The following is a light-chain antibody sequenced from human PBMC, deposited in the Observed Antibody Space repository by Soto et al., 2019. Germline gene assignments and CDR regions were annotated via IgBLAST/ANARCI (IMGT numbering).Light chain of an antibody. Sequence: DIQMTQSPSSLSASVGDRVTITCQASQDISNYLNWYQQKPGKAPKLLIYDVSNLETGVPPRFSRSGSETYFTLTISSLQPEDIATYYCQQYDYLPLTFGGGTKVELK. CDR2: DVS. J-gene: IGKJ4*01. V-gene: IGKV1-33*01. CDR1: QDISNY. CDR3: QQYDYLPLT.